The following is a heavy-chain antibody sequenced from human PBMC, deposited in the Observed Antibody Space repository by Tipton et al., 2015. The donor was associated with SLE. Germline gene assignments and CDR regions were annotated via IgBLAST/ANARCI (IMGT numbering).Heavy chain of an antibody. CDR2: ISYDGRSK. V-gene: IGHV3-30*18. CDR3: AKGRDFGSGSYDAFDL. CDR1: GFTFDNYA. J-gene: IGHJ3*01. Sequence: SLRLSCAASGFTFDNYAMNWVRQAPGKGLDWVAVISYDGRSKYYVESVKGRFTISRDNSKNTVYLQMNSLRVEDTAVYYCAKGRDFGSGSYDAFDLWGQGTMVTVSS. D-gene: IGHD1-26*01.